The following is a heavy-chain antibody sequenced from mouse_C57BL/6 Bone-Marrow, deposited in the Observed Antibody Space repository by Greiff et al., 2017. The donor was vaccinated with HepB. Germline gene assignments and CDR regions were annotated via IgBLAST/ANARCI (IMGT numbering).Heavy chain of an antibody. CDR1: GFSLTSYG. D-gene: IGHD3-2*02. CDR2: IWSGGST. CDR3: ASGQLRLEGAMDY. V-gene: IGHV2-2*01. Sequence: VQRVESGPGLVQPSQSLSITCTVSGFSLTSYGVHWVRQSPGKGLEWLGVIWSGGSTDYNAAFISRLSISKDNSKSQVFFKMNSLQADDTAIYYCASGQLRLEGAMDYWGQGTSVTVSS. J-gene: IGHJ4*01.